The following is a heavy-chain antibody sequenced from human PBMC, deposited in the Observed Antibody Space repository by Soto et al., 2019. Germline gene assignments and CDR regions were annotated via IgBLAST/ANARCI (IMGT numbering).Heavy chain of an antibody. D-gene: IGHD3-22*01. CDR1: GFTFSSYA. J-gene: IGHJ4*02. V-gene: IGHV3-23*01. Sequence: EVQLLESGGGLENLGGSLSLSCEPPGFTFSSYAMGWFRQPPGRGREWASAISGSGGSTYYADSVKGRFTISRDNSKNTLYLQMNSLRAEDTAVYYCANVLTYYYDSSGYYRDYWGQGTLVTVSS. CDR3: ANVLTYYYDSSGYYRDY. CDR2: ISGSGGST.